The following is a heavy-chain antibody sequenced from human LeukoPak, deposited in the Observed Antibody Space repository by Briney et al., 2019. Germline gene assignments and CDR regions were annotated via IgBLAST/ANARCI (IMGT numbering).Heavy chain of an antibody. D-gene: IGHD3-22*01. CDR3: ARLTHSYYSDTSGYYPYYYMDV. V-gene: IGHV4-39*02. CDR2: INYSGST. Sequence: SETLSLTCSVSGASISSSDYYWGWIRQPPGKGLEWIGRINYSGSTYYNPSLKSRVTISVDTSKNHFSLRLTPMTAADTAVYYCARLTHSYYSDTSGYYPYYYMDVWGKGTTVTVSS. CDR1: GASISSSDYY. J-gene: IGHJ6*03.